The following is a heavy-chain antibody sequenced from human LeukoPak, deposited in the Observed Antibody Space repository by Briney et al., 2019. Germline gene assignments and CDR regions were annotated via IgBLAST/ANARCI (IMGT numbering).Heavy chain of an antibody. CDR1: GGSFSGYY. V-gene: IGHV4-34*01. CDR2: INHSGST. Sequence: PSETLSLTCAVYGGSFSGYYWSWIRQPPGKGLEWIGEINHSGSTNYNPSLKSRVTISVDTSKNQFSLKLSSVTAADTAVYYCARHLHIAAAGTGWFDPWGQGTLVTVSS. D-gene: IGHD6-13*01. CDR3: ARHLHIAAAGTGWFDP. J-gene: IGHJ5*02.